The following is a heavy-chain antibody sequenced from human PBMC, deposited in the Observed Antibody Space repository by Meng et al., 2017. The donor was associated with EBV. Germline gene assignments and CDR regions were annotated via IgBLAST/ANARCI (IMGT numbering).Heavy chain of an antibody. CDR3: ARVGIAVAGTGDY. CDR2: INPNSGGT. J-gene: IGHJ4*02. Sequence: QVQRVQSGAEGKKPGASVKVSCKASGYTFTGYYMHWVRQAPGQGLEWMGRINPNSGGTNYAQKFQGRVTMTRDTSISTAYMELSRLRSDDTAVYYCARVGIAVAGTGDYWGQGTLVTVSS. CDR1: GYTFTGYY. V-gene: IGHV1-2*06. D-gene: IGHD6-19*01.